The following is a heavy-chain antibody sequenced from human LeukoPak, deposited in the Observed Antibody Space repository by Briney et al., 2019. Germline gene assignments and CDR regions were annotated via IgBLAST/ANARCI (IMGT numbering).Heavy chain of an antibody. CDR2: INTSGNI. D-gene: IGHD6-25*01. Sequence: PSETLSVTCMVPGGSISSYYWSWIRQPAGKGLEWIGRINTSGNIKYNPSLRSRVTMSVDTSKHQFSLNLSSVTAADKARYYCAREGGGPRWLDPWGQGTLVTVSS. J-gene: IGHJ5*02. CDR1: GGSISSYY. CDR3: AREGGGPRWLDP. V-gene: IGHV4-4*07.